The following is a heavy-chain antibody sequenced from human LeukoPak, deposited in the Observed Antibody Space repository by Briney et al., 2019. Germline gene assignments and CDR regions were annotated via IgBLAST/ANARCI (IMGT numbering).Heavy chain of an antibody. V-gene: IGHV1-24*01. J-gene: IGHJ4*02. CDR2: FDPADGEP. Sequence: ASVKVSCKISGYTLTEVSMHWARQAPDKGLEWMGGFDPADGEPIYAQKFQGRVTMSEDTSTDTAYMDLSSLRSEDTAVYYCATEVVGYGDVHYFDSWGQGTLVTVSS. CDR3: ATEVVGYGDVHYFDS. D-gene: IGHD4-17*01. CDR1: GYTLTEVS.